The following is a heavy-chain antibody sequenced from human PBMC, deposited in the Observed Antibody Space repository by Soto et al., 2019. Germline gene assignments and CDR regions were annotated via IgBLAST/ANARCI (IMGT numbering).Heavy chain of an antibody. CDR3: PKLEVQYSGYGLPEEGY. J-gene: IGHJ4*02. CDR1: GFTFSSYG. D-gene: IGHD5-12*01. V-gene: IGHV3-30*18. Sequence: GGSLRLSCAASGFTFSSYGMHWVRQAPGKGLEWVAVISYDGSNKYYADSVKGRFTISRDNSKKTLYMQMNSLRAEDTAVYYCPKLEVQYSGYGLPEEGYWGQGTLVTVSS. CDR2: ISYDGSNK.